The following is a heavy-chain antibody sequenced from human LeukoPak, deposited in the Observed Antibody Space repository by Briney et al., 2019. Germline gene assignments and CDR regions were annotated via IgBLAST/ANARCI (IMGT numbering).Heavy chain of an antibody. CDR2: ISAYNGNT. V-gene: IGHV1-18*01. D-gene: IGHD6-13*01. CDR3: AREIRSWYPYYYYYMDV. CDR1: GYTFTSYG. J-gene: IGHJ6*03. Sequence: ASVKVSCKASGYTFTSYGISWVRQAPGQGLEWIGWISAYNGNTNYAQKLQGRVTMTTDTSTSTAYMELRSLRSDDTAVYYCAREIRSWYPYYYYYMDVWGKGTTVTVSS.